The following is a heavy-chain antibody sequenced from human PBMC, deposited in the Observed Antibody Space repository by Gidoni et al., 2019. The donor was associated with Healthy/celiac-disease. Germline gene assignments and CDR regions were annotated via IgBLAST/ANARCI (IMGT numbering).Heavy chain of an antibody. CDR3: ARARATTTDYFDY. D-gene: IGHD5-12*01. J-gene: IGHJ4*02. V-gene: IGHV3-33*01. Sequence: TFSSYGMHWVRQAPGKGLEWVAVIWYDGSNKYYADSVKGRFTISRDNSKNTLYLQMNSRGAEDTAVYYCARARATTTDYFDYWGQGTLVTVSS. CDR2: IWYDGSNK. CDR1: TFSSYG.